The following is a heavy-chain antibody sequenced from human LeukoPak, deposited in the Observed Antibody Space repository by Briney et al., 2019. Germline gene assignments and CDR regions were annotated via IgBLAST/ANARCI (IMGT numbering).Heavy chain of an antibody. CDR2: VTPNNGDT. Sequence: ASVKVSCKASGYTFTGYFLHWLRQAPGQGLEWMGWVTPNNGDTHYAQKFQGRITMTRDTSISTAYMELNRLTSDDSAVYYCARKQRLTGATKIAFDIWGQGTMVTVSS. V-gene: IGHV1-2*02. CDR3: ARKQRLTGATKIAFDI. CDR1: GYTFTGYF. D-gene: IGHD7-27*01. J-gene: IGHJ3*02.